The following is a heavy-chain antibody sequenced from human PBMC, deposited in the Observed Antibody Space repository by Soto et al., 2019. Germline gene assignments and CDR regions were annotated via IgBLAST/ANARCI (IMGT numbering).Heavy chain of an antibody. J-gene: IGHJ4*02. Sequence: EVQLLGSGGGLVQPGGSLRLSCAASGFTFSSYAMSWVRQAPGKGLEWVSAISGSGVITYYADSVKGRFTISRDNSKNTLYLQMNSLRAEDTAVYYCAKEHHYSSSWSEFDYWGQGTLVTVSS. CDR1: GFTFSSYA. CDR2: ISGSGVIT. V-gene: IGHV3-23*01. D-gene: IGHD6-13*01. CDR3: AKEHHYSSSWSEFDY.